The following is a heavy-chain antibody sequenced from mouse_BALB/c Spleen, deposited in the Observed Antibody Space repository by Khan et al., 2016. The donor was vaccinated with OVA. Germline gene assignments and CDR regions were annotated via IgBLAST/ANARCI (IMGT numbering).Heavy chain of an antibody. CDR1: GYTFINYW. Sequence: VQLQQSGAELAKPGASVKMSCKASGYTFINYWILWVKQRPGQGLEWIGYINPSTGYTEYNQNFKDKATLTAAKSSSTAYMQLSSVTSEDSAVYYCARRGLRWDFDYWGQGTTLTVSS. V-gene: IGHV1-7*01. D-gene: IGHD1-1*01. J-gene: IGHJ2*01. CDR2: INPSTGYT. CDR3: ARRGLRWDFDY.